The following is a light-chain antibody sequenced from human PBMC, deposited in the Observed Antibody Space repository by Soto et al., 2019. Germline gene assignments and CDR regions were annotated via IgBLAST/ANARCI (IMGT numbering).Light chain of an antibody. CDR3: SSYTSSSTLCV. CDR2: EVS. CDR1: SSDVGGYNY. Sequence: QSALTQPASVSGSPGQSITISCTGTSSDVGGYNYVSWYQPHPGKAPKLMIYEVSNRPSGVSNRFSGSKSGNTASLTISGLHAEHEADYDCSSYTSSSTLCVFGTGTKLTVL. J-gene: IGLJ1*01. V-gene: IGLV2-14*01.